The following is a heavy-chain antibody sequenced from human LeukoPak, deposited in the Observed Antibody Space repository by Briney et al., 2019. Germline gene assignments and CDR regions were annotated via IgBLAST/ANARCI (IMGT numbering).Heavy chain of an antibody. V-gene: IGHV1-46*01. Sequence: ASVKXXXXASGYTFTRYYMHWVRQAPGQGLEWMGIINPSGGSTTYAQKFQGRVTMTRDTSTSTVYMELSSLRSEDTAVYYCAREAWMDYWGQGTLVTVSS. CDR2: INPSGGST. CDR1: GYTFTRYY. CDR3: AREAWMDY. D-gene: IGHD5-12*01. J-gene: IGHJ4*02.